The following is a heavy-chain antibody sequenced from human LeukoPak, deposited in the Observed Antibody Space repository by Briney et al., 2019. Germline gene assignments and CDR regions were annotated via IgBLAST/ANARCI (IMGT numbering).Heavy chain of an antibody. Sequence: GASVKVSCKASGYTFTSYDINWVRQATGQGLEWMGWMNLNSGNTGYAQKFQGRVTMTRDTSISTAYMELSSLRSEDTAVYYCARQAYCSSTSCHIWAPYYYYYYGMDVWGQGTTVTVSS. D-gene: IGHD2-2*01. CDR2: MNLNSGNT. CDR3: ARQAYCSSTSCHIWAPYYYYYYGMDV. CDR1: GYTFTSYD. J-gene: IGHJ6*02. V-gene: IGHV1-8*01.